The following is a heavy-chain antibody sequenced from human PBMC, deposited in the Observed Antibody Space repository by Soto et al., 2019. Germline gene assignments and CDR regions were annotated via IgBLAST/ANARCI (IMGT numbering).Heavy chain of an antibody. J-gene: IGHJ4*02. D-gene: IGHD2-15*01. Sequence: EVQLVESGGGLVNPEGPRELPVQASESPFVDHYLTWVAKPPGKGRGGVALTRNRANSYNTEYAASVKGRFTISRDDSKNSLYLQMNSLKTEDTAVYYCASSLGYSCSGGCLHYYFDYWGQGTLVTVSS. CDR2: TRNRANSYNT. CDR3: ASSLGYSCSGGCLHYYFDY. CDR1: ESPFVDHY. V-gene: IGHV3-72*01.